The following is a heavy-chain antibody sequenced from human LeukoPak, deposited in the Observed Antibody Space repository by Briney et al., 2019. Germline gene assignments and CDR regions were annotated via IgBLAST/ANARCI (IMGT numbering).Heavy chain of an antibody. D-gene: IGHD6-13*01. J-gene: IGHJ4*01. V-gene: IGHV3-23*01. CDR3: AKEFFLSIVSVGRTSDY. CDR1: GFTFSKFA. Sequence: GRTLRLSCAASGFTFSKFAVTWVPRAPGKGLEWVLVISGSGGSTSYTHSVKGRFTIPRDNPTNTLDQQMNSMRADDTAVYYCAKEFFLSIVSVGRTSDYWGQGTLVTVSS. CDR2: ISGSGGST.